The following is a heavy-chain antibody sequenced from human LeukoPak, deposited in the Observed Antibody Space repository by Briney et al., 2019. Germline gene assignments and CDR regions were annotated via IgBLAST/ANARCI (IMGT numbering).Heavy chain of an antibody. Sequence: ASVKVSCKASGYTFTGYYMHCVRQAPGQGLEWMGWINPNSGGTNYAQKFQGRVTMTRDTSISTAYMELSRLRSDDTAVYYCARGYDSSGYYRHFDYWGQGTLVTVSS. D-gene: IGHD3-22*01. V-gene: IGHV1-2*02. CDR2: INPNSGGT. CDR3: ARGYDSSGYYRHFDY. J-gene: IGHJ4*02. CDR1: GYTFTGYY.